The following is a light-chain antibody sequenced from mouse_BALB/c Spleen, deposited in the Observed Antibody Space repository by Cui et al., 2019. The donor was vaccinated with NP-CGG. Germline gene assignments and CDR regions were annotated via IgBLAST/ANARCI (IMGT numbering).Light chain of an antibody. Sequence: QAVVTPESATTTSPGETVTLTCRSSTGTITTNNYANWVQEKPDHLFTGLIGGTNNRAPGVPARFSGSLIGDKAALTITGAQTEDEATYFCALWYSNHWVFGGGTKLTVL. CDR2: GTN. CDR3: ALWYSNHWV. J-gene: IGLJ1*01. V-gene: IGLV1*01. CDR1: TGTITTNNY.